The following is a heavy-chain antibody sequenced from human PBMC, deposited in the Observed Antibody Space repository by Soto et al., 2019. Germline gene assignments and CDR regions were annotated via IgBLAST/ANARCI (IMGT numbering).Heavy chain of an antibody. CDR2: IIPIFGTA. D-gene: IGHD5-18*01. CDR1: GGTFSSYA. CDR3: ARGGYSYGRTNYSYCMDV. V-gene: IGHV1-69*13. J-gene: IGHJ6*02. Sequence: SVKVSCKASGGTFSSYAISWVRQAPGQGLEWMGGIIPIFGTANYAQKFQGRVTITADESTSTAYMELSSLRSEDTAVYYCARGGYSYGRTNYSYCMDVWGQGTTVTVSS.